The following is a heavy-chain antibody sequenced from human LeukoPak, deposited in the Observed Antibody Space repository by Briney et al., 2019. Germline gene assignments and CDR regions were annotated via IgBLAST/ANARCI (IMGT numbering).Heavy chain of an antibody. CDR2: IYYSGST. J-gene: IGHJ6*03. CDR1: GGSFSGYF. CDR3: ARVSSSSYSSSWYGWYYYYMDV. V-gene: IGHV4-34*01. Sequence: SETLSLTCAVYGGSFSGYFWSWIRQPPGKGLEWIGSIYYSGSTYYNPSLKSRVTISVDTSKNQFSLKLSSVTAADTAVYYCARVSSSSYSSSWYGWYYYYMDVWGKGTTVTVSS. D-gene: IGHD6-13*01.